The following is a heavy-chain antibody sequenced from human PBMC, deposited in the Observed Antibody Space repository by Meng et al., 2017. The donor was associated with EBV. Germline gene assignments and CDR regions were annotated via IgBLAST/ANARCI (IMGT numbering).Heavy chain of an antibody. D-gene: IGHD4-17*01. Sequence: AEVEQPRSSVKVPCKTSGGILRSFAISWVRQDPGQVLEWRGGLLPLFHTTNYAQKFQGRLHIIADESSATTYMELSSLRSEDTAIYYCASAEHYGDYVFEYWGQGTLVTASS. CDR1: GGILRSFA. J-gene: IGHJ4*02. CDR3: ASAEHYGDYVFEY. CDR2: LLPLFHTT. V-gene: IGHV1-69*01.